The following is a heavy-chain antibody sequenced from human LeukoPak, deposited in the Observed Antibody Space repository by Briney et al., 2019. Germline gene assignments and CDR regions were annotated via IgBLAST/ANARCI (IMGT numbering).Heavy chain of an antibody. Sequence: PSETLSLTCTVSGGSVSSYYWSWIRRPPGRGLEWIAYLSHSGSSDSNPSLTSRVTTLVDTSKNLFSLKLTSMTAADTAVYYCARARYANAWYAFDIWGHGTMVTVSS. J-gene: IGHJ3*02. D-gene: IGHD3-16*01. CDR1: GGSVSSYY. V-gene: IGHV4-59*02. CDR3: ARARYANAWYAFDI. CDR2: LSHSGSS.